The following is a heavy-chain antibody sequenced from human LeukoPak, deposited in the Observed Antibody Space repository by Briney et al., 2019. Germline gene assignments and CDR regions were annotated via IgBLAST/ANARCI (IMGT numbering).Heavy chain of an antibody. J-gene: IGHJ4*02. Sequence: SETLSLTCTVSGGSISSYYWSWIRQPPGKGLEWIGYIYHSGNTNYNPSLRSRVTISVDTSKNQFSLKLSSVTAADTAVYYCARHRRAMVYFDYWGQGTLVTVSS. CDR1: GGSISSYY. V-gene: IGHV4-59*08. D-gene: IGHD5-18*01. CDR2: IYHSGNT. CDR3: ARHRRAMVYFDY.